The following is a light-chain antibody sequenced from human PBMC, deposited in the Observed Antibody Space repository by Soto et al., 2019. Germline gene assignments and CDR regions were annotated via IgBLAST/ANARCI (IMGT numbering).Light chain of an antibody. CDR3: KKRGTWPT. CDR2: DAS. V-gene: IGKV3-11*01. CDR1: ESVSGS. J-gene: IGKJ1*01. Sequence: EVVLTQSPVTLSLSPGERATLSCRASESVSGSLAWYQQKPGQAPRLLIYDASSRANGIPARFTGSGSGTDFSLTIGSLEPEDFAVYYCKKRGTWPTFRQGTRVEI.